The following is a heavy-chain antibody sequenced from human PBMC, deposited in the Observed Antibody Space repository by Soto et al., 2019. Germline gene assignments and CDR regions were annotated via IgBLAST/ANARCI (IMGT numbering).Heavy chain of an antibody. Sequence: SETLSLTCNVSGGSVSSSSYYWDWIRQAPGKGLEWIVSTYYSAGTYYNPSLKSRVTTSMDASKNQFSLTVTSVTAADTAIYYCARHASRGYSSSWYFEDWGQGTPVTVSS. CDR2: TYYSAGT. D-gene: IGHD6-13*01. J-gene: IGHJ4*02. V-gene: IGHV4-39*01. CDR3: ARHASRGYSSSWYFED. CDR1: GGSVSSSSYY.